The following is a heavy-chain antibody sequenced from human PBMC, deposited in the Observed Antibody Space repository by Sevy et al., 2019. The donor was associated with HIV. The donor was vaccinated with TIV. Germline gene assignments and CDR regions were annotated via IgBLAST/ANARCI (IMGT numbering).Heavy chain of an antibody. CDR2: ISFSGSMT. D-gene: IGHD3-3*01. Sequence: GESLKISCAAAGFNFNNYAMTWVRQAPGKGLEWVSGISFSGSMTYYAESVKGRFSISRDPSKNTLYLQMNNVRVEDTAVYFCAKTPFMDFWNDYYSFYFDFWGQGTLVTVSS. J-gene: IGHJ4*02. CDR1: GFNFNNYA. CDR3: AKTPFMDFWNDYYSFYFDF. V-gene: IGHV3-23*01.